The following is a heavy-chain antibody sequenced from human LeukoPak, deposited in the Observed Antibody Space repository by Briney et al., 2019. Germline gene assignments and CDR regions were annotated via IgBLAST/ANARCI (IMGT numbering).Heavy chain of an antibody. J-gene: IGHJ3*02. CDR3: GSSSAAGTPNDAFDI. CDR1: GGSITSYY. V-gene: IGHV4-59*01. CDR2: IYYSGST. D-gene: IGHD6-13*01. Sequence: SETLSLTCTVSGGSITSYYWSWIRQPPGKGLEWIGYIYYSGSTNYNPSLKSRVTISVDTSKNQFSLKLSSVTAADTAVYYCGSSSAAGTPNDAFDIWGQGTMVTASS.